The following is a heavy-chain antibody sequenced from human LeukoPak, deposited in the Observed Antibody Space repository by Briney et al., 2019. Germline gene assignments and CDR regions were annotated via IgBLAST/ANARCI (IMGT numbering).Heavy chain of an antibody. CDR1: GFTFTSYG. D-gene: IGHD2-2*01. V-gene: IGHV3-30*18. CDR2: ISYDGSNK. J-gene: IGHJ6*02. Sequence: PGGSLRLSCAASGFTFTSYGMHWVRQAPGKGLEWVAVISYDGSNKYYADSVKGRFTISRDNSKNTLYLQVNSLRAEDTAVYYCAKDIVVVPAAIDYYYYYGMDVWGQGTTVTVSS. CDR3: AKDIVVVPAAIDYYYYYGMDV.